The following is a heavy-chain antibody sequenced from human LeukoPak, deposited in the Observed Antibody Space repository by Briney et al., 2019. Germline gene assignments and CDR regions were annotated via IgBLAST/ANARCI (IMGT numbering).Heavy chain of an antibody. CDR3: ARATSAARYYYYYMDV. D-gene: IGHD2-2*01. V-gene: IGHV4-30-4*08. CDR1: GGSISSGDYY. CDR2: IYYSGST. J-gene: IGHJ6*03. Sequence: SETLSLTCTVSGGSISSGDYYWRWIRQPPGKGLECIGYIYYSGSTYYNPSLKSRVTISVDTSKNQFSLKLSSVTAADTAVYYCARATSAARYYYYYMDVWGKGTTVTVSS.